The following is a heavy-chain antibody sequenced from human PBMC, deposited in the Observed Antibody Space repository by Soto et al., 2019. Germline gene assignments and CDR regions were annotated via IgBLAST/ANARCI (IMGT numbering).Heavy chain of an antibody. CDR1: GFTFSSYW. J-gene: IGHJ5*02. CDR2: IKQDGSEK. CDR3: ARHGSGSYWNWFDP. Sequence: GGSVRLSCAASGFTFSSYWMSWVRQAPGKGLEWVANIKQDGSEKYYVDSVKGRFTISRDNAKNSLYLQMNSLRAEDTAVYYCARHGSGSYWNWFDPWGQGTLVTVSS. V-gene: IGHV3-7*03. D-gene: IGHD3-10*01.